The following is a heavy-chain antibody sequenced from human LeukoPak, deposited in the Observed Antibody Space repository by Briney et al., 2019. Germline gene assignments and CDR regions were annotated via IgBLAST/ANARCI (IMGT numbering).Heavy chain of an antibody. Sequence: SQTLSLTCAISXXXXXXXXXAXXXXXXXXXXXLEWLGRTYYRSKWYKDYAESVKSRITINPDTSRNLFSLQLNSVIPEDTAVYYCARGSSFDYWGQGTLVTVSS. CDR3: ARGSSFDY. V-gene: IGHV6-1*01. J-gene: IGHJ4*02. CDR1: XXXXXXXXXA. CDR2: TYYRSKWYK. D-gene: IGHD6-19*01.